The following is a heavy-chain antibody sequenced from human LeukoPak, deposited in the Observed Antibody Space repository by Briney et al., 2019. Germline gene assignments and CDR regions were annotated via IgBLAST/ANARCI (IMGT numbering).Heavy chain of an antibody. J-gene: IGHJ6*02. V-gene: IGHV3-33*01. D-gene: IGHD2-15*01. Sequence: PGGSLRLSCAASGFTFSSYGMPWVRQAPGKGLEWVAVIWYDGSNKYYADSVKGRFTISRDNSKNTLYLQMNSLRAEDTAVYYCARCAGVAATPDYYGMDVWGQGTTVTVSS. CDR1: GFTFSSYG. CDR3: ARCAGVAATPDYYGMDV. CDR2: IWYDGSNK.